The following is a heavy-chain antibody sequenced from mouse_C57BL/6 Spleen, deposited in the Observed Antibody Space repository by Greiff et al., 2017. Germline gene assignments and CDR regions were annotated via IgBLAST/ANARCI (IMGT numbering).Heavy chain of an antibody. CDR3: ARTGGVVATPFAY. V-gene: IGHV1-64*01. CDR1: GYTFTSYW. D-gene: IGHD1-1*01. J-gene: IGHJ3*01. Sequence: QVQLKQPGAELVKPGASVKLSCKASGYTFTSYWMHWVKQRPGQGLEWIGMIHPNSGSTNYNEKFKSKATLTVDKSSSTAYMQLSSLTSEDSAVYYCARTGGVVATPFAYWGQGTLVTVSA. CDR2: IHPNSGST.